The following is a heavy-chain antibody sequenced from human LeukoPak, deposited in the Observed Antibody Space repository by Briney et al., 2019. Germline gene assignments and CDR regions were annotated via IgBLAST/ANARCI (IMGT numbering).Heavy chain of an antibody. J-gene: IGHJ4*02. Sequence: GGSLRLSCAVSGFRVSDYYMSWVRQAPGKGLEWVSGISWNSGSIGYADSVKGRFTISRDNAKNSLYLQMNSLRAEDTALYYCAKDAGSYYFDYWGQGTLVTVSS. D-gene: IGHD1-26*01. CDR2: ISWNSGSI. CDR1: GFRVSDYY. CDR3: AKDAGSYYFDY. V-gene: IGHV3-9*01.